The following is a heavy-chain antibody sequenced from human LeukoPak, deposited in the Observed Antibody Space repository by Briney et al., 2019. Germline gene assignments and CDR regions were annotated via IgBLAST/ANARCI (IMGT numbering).Heavy chain of an antibody. CDR2: INPNSGGT. V-gene: IGHV1-2*02. J-gene: IGHJ4*02. D-gene: IGHD3-16*01. CDR3: ARDWGVGGTLPPSYYFDY. Sequence: VASVKVSCKASGYAFTGYYMHWVRQAPGQGLEWMGWINPNSGGTNYAQKFQGRVTMTRDTSISTAYMELSRLRSDDTAVYYCARDWGVGGTLPPSYYFDYWGQGTLVTVSS. CDR1: GYAFTGYY.